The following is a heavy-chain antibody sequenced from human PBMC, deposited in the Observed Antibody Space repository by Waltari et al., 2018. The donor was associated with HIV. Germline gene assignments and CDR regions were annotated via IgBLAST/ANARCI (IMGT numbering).Heavy chain of an antibody. CDR1: GDSISTSSFY. CDR3: ARLGSGTYFSTRIDY. J-gene: IGHJ4*02. V-gene: IGHV4-39*01. Sequence: QVQLKESGPGLVKPSETLSLTCTISGDSISTSSFYWVWIRQPPGKGLEWIGSLSPSTFVYYNPSLKSRVSISEDTSKNIISLTLRSVTAADAAVYFCARLGSGTYFSTRIDYWGQGIVVTVSS. CDR2: LSPSTFV. D-gene: IGHD3-10*01.